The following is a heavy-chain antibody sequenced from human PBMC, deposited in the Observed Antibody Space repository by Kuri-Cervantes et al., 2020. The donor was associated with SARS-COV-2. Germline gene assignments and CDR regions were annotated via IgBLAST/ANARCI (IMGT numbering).Heavy chain of an antibody. CDR1: GFTFSSYS. Sequence: GESLKISCAASGFTFSSYSMNWVRQAPGKELEWVSSISSSSYIYYADSVKGRFTISRDNAKNSLYLQMNSLRAEDTAVYYCARDSYYDSPGHWGQGTLVTVSS. D-gene: IGHD3-22*01. J-gene: IGHJ4*02. V-gene: IGHV3-21*01. CDR3: ARDSYYDSPGH. CDR2: ISSSSYI.